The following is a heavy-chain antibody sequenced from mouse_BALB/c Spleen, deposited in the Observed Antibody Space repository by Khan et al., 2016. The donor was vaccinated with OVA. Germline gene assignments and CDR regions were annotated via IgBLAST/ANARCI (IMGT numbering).Heavy chain of an antibody. CDR2: FSSTGTYT. CDR1: GFAFNSYD. CDR3: TRPSYYGNPWFTY. V-gene: IGHV5-9*02. J-gene: IGHJ3*01. D-gene: IGHD2-10*01. Sequence: EVELVESGGGLVKPGGSLKLSCEVSGFAFNSYDMSWVRQTPEKRLEWVATFSSTGTYTYYPDSVKGRFTISRDTARNTLYLQMSSLRSEDTALYYCTRPSYYGNPWFTYWGQGTLVTVSA.